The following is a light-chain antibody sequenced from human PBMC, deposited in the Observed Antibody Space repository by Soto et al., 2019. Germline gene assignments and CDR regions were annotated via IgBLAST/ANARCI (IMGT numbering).Light chain of an antibody. J-gene: IGKJ1*01. V-gene: IGKV3-20*01. CDR1: QSVNSNY. Sequence: EIVLTQSPGTLSLSPGERATLSCRASQSVNSNYLAWYQKKPGQPPRLLIYGASSRATGVPDRFSGSGSGTDFTLTISRLEHADFAVYYCKQYGSSPTFGQGTKVDIK. CDR2: GAS. CDR3: KQYGSSPT.